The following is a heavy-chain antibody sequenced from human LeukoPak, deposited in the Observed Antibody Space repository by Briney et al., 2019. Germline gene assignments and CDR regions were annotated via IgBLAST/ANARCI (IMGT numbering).Heavy chain of an antibody. J-gene: IGHJ5*02. CDR1: GGSISSGDYY. CDR2: IYHTGST. V-gene: IGHV4-30-4*01. D-gene: IGHD5-12*01. CDR3: ARGGYVVNWFDP. Sequence: SETLSLTCSVSGGSISSGDYYWTWIRQPPGKGLEWIGYIYHTGSTYYNPSHKSRITISLDTSKNQFSLRLNSVTAADTAAYYCARGGYVVNWFDPWGQGTLVTVSS.